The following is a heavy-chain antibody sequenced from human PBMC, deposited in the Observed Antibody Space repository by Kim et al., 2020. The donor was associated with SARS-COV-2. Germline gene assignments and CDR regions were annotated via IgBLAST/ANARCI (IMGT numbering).Heavy chain of an antibody. CDR3: ARAVGSSWSYYYYYGMDV. CDR1: GGSFSGYY. J-gene: IGHJ6*02. D-gene: IGHD6-13*01. Sequence: SETLSLTCAVYGGSFSGYYWSWIRQPPGKGLEWIGEINHSGSTNYNPSLKSRVTISVDTSKNQFSLKLSSVTAADTAVYYCARAVGSSWSYYYYYGMDVWGQGTTVTVSS. V-gene: IGHV4-34*01. CDR2: INHSGST.